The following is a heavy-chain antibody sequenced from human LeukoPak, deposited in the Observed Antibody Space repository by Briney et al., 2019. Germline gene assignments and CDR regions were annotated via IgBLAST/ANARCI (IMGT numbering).Heavy chain of an antibody. Sequence: PSETLSLTCAVYGGSFSGYYWSWIRQPPGKGLEWIGEINHSGSTNYNPSLKSRVTISVDTPKNQFSLKLSSVTAADAAVYYCARAYTAMAPFGYWGQGTLVTVSS. V-gene: IGHV4-34*01. CDR2: INHSGST. CDR1: GGSFSGYY. CDR3: ARAYTAMAPFGY. J-gene: IGHJ4*02. D-gene: IGHD5-18*01.